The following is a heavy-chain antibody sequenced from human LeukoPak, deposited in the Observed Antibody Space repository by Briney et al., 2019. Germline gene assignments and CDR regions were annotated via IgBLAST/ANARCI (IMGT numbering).Heavy chain of an antibody. D-gene: IGHD4-17*01. J-gene: IGHJ4*02. CDR2: LYTRGST. CDR1: GGSISSYS. V-gene: IGHV4-4*07. Sequence: PSETLSLTCTVSGGSISSYSWNWIRQPAGKGLEWIGRLYTRGSTTYNPSLKSRVTMSVDTSKKHFSQKLSSVTAADTAVYYCARDQGDYGDHRYFDYWGQGTLVTVSS. CDR3: ARDQGDYGDHRYFDY.